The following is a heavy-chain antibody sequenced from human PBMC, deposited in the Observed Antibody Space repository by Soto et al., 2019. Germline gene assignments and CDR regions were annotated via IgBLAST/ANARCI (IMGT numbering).Heavy chain of an antibody. CDR3: ARAYVSSGYYYGGYYNWFDP. Sequence: ETLSLTCNVSGASISSYNYWGWFRQPPGKGLEWIGSIIYSGDIMYNPSLQSRVTITVDTSKNQFSLKMNSVTAADTAVYYSARAYVSSGYYYGGYYNWFDPWGQGTLVTVSS. CDR1: GASISSYNY. D-gene: IGHD3-22*01. J-gene: IGHJ5*02. CDR2: IIYSGDI. V-gene: IGHV4-39*07.